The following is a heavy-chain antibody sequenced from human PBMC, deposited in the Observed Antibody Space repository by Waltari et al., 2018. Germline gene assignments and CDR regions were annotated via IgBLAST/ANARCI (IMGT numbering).Heavy chain of an antibody. V-gene: IGHV3-48*03. J-gene: IGHJ6*02. Sequence: EVQLVESGGGLVQPGGSLRLSCAASGFTFRSYEMNWVRQAPGKGLEWVSYISSSGSTIYYADSVKGRFTISRDNAKNSLYLQMNSLRAEDTAVYYCARVFFFPGAGTGTTVYGMDVWGQGTTVTVSS. CDR3: ARVFFFPGAGTGTTVYGMDV. CDR1: GFTFRSYE. D-gene: IGHD1-1*01. CDR2: ISSSGSTI.